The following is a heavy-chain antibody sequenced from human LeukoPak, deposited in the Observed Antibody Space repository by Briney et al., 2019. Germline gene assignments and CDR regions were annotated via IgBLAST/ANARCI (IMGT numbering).Heavy chain of an antibody. J-gene: IGHJ4*02. CDR2: INPNSGGT. D-gene: IGHD3-3*02. CDR1: GYTFTGYY. V-gene: IGHV1-2*02. Sequence: GASVKVSCKASGYTFTGYYMHWVRQAPGQGLEWMGWINPNSGGTNYAQKFQGRDTMTRDTSISTAYMELSRLRSDDTAVYYCARAPPSHVSASAVDYWGQGTLVTVSS. CDR3: ARAPPSHVSASAVDY.